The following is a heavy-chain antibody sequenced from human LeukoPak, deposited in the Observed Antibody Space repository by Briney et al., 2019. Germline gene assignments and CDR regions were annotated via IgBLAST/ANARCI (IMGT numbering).Heavy chain of an antibody. CDR2: IKQDGSEK. J-gene: IGHJ4*02. D-gene: IGHD2-15*01. CDR1: GFTFSSYW. V-gene: IGHV3-7*01. Sequence: GGSLRLSCAASGFTFSSYWMSWVRQAPEKGLEWVANIKQDGSEKYYVDSVKGRFTISRDNAKNSLYLQMNSLRAEDTAVYYCARDRRPYCSGGSCYIDYWGQGTLVTVSS. CDR3: ARDRRPYCSGGSCYIDY.